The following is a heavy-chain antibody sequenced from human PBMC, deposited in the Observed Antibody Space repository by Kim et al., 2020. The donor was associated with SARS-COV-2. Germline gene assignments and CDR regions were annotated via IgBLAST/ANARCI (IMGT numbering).Heavy chain of an antibody. D-gene: IGHD6-19*01. CDR2: IIPILGIA. Sequence: SVKVSCKASGGTFSSYAISWVRQAPGQGLEWMGRIIPILGIANYAQKFQGRVTITADKSTSTAYMELSSLRSEDTAVYYCARDASAVAGTDWGQGTLVTVSS. CDR3: ARDASAVAGTD. V-gene: IGHV1-69*04. J-gene: IGHJ4*02. CDR1: GGTFSSYA.